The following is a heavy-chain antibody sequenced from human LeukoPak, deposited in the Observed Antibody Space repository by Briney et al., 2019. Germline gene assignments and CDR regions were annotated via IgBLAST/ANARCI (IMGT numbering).Heavy chain of an antibody. D-gene: IGHD1-26*01. J-gene: IGHJ4*02. CDR2: ISYDGSNK. V-gene: IGHV3-30*03. Sequence: GRSLRLSCAASGFTFSSYGMHWVRQAPGKGLEWVAVISYDGSNKYYADSVKGRFTISRDNSKNTLYLQMNSLRAEDTAVYYCARGDPAKEHLDWGQGTLVTVSS. CDR3: ARGDPAKEHLD. CDR1: GFTFSSYG.